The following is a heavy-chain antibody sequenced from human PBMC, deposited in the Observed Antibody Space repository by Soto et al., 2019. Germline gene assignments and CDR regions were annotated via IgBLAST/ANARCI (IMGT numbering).Heavy chain of an antibody. CDR1: GFTFSSYA. J-gene: IGHJ4*02. D-gene: IGHD6-19*01. V-gene: IGHV3-30-3*01. CDR2: ISYDGSNK. CDR3: AKANGARFSSGVDY. Sequence: GGSLRLSCAASGFTFSSYAMHWVRQAPGKGLEWVAVISYDGSNKYYADSVKGRFTISRDNSKNTLYLQMNSLRAEDTAVYYCAKANGARFSSGVDYWGQGTLVTVSS.